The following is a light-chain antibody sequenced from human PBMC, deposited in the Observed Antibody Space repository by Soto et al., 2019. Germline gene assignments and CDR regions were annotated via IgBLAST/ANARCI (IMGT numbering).Light chain of an antibody. CDR1: SSDVGDYNR. V-gene: IGLV2-14*01. Sequence: QSALTQPPSVSGSPGQSITISCTGTSSDVGDYNRVSWYQHHPGKAPKLMIFEVTNRPSGISDRFSGFKSGSTASLTISELQPDEEADYYCISFTPNTPTHWVFGGGTKLTVL. CDR2: EVT. CDR3: ISFTPNTPTHWV. J-gene: IGLJ3*02.